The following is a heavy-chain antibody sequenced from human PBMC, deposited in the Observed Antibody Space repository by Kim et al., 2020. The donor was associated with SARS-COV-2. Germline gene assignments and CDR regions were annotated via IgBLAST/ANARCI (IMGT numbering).Heavy chain of an antibody. CDR2: ISNKSGAT. J-gene: IGHJ3*02. V-gene: IGHV1-2*02. Sequence: ASVKVSCKASGYTFIDHTLHWVRQAPGQGPAWMGWISNKSGATNYAQKFQGRVTMTRDTSITTDYMELRSLRSDDKAIYYCARPSTREWDFDAFDIWGQGTMVTGSS. D-gene: IGHD1-26*01. CDR1: GYTFIDHT. CDR3: ARPSTREWDFDAFDI.